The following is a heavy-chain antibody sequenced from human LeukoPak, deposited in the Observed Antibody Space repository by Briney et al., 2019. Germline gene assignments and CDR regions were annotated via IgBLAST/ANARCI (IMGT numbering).Heavy chain of an antibody. CDR1: GGSISSSSYY. CDR3: ARLVRGVHIDY. D-gene: IGHD3-10*01. CDR2: IYYSGST. V-gene: IGHV4-39*01. Sequence: SETLSLTCTVSGGSISSSSYYWGWIRQPPGKGLEWIGSIYYSGSTYYNPSLKSRVTISVDTSKNQFSLKLSSVTAADTAVYYCARLVRGVHIDYWGQGTLVTVPS. J-gene: IGHJ4*02.